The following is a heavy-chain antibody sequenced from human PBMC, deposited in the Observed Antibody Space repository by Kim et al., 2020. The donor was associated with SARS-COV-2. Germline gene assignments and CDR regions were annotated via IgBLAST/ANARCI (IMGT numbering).Heavy chain of an antibody. J-gene: IGHJ6*02. CDR3: ARDGGIGDFDWLSPPTLGYYGMDV. CDR2: IYYSGST. CDR1: GGSISSYY. V-gene: IGHV4-59*01. D-gene: IGHD3-9*01. Sequence: SETLSLTCTVSGGSISSYYWSWIRQPPGKGLEWIGYIYYSGSTNYNPSLKSRVTISVDTSKNQFSLKLSSVTAADTAVYYCARDGGIGDFDWLSPPTLGYYGMDVWGQGTTVTVSS.